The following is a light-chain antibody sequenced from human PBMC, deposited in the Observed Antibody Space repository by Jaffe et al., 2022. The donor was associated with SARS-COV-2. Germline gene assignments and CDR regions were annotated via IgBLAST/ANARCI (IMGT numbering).Light chain of an antibody. CDR3: QHYYDWPPWA. CDR1: QSVHSN. V-gene: IGKV3-15*01. J-gene: IGKJ1*01. Sequence: EILMTQSPATLSVSPGEGATLSCRASQSVHSNLAWYQQKPGQPPRLLIFGASTRATGVPLRFSGSGSGTDFTLTISSLQSEDFAIYYCQHYYDWPPWAFGQGTRVDIK. CDR2: GAS.